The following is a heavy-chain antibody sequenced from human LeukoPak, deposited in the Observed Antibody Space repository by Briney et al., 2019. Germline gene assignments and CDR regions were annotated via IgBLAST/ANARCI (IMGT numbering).Heavy chain of an antibody. CDR2: IYHSGST. V-gene: IGHV4-38-2*01. CDR1: GYSISSGYY. J-gene: IGHJ3*02. CDR3: ARPDVYCSSTSCLDAFDI. D-gene: IGHD2-2*01. Sequence: SETLSLTCAVSGYSISSGYYWGWIRQPPGKGLEWIGSIYHSGSTYYNPSLKSRVTISVDTSKNQFSLKLSSVTAADTAVYYCARPDVYCSSTSCLDAFDIWGHGTMVTVSS.